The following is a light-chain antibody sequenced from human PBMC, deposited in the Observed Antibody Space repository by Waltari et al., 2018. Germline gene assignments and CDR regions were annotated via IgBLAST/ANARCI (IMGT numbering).Light chain of an antibody. V-gene: IGLV2-14*01. CDR2: EVS. Sequence: QSALTQPASVSGSPGQSITISCTGTSSDIGNSNYVSWYQQYPGKAPKLMISEVSNRPSGVSNRFSGSKSGNTASLTISGLQAEDEADYYCSSYTSSTTLVFGGGTKLTVL. J-gene: IGLJ3*02. CDR3: SSYTSSTTLV. CDR1: SSDIGNSNY.